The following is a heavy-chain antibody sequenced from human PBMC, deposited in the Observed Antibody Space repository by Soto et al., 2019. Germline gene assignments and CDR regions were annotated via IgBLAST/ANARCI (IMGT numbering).Heavy chain of an antibody. CDR3: ATAEVDY. CDR1: RFPFGDYW. CDR2: MTGGGRTT. Sequence: GGSLRLSCAASRFPFGDYWMHWVRQPPGKGPEWVSRMTGGGRTTQDADSVKGRFTASRDNAKSTLYLQMNSLRAEDTAVYYCATAEVDYWGPGTLVTVSS. J-gene: IGHJ4*02. V-gene: IGHV3-74*03.